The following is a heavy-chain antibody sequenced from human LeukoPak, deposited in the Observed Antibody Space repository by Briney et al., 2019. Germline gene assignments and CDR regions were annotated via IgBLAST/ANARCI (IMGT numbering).Heavy chain of an antibody. J-gene: IGHJ3*02. V-gene: IGHV3-21*05. CDR3: ATDCLFPHTYYYDSSGSTPRAFDI. Sequence: GGSLRLSCAASGFTFSSYAMSWVRQAPGKGLEWVSYISSSSSYTNYADSVKGRFTISRDNAKNSLYLQMNSLRAEDTAVYSSATDCLFPHTYYYDSSGSTPRAFDIWGQGTMVTVSS. D-gene: IGHD3-22*01. CDR2: ISSSSSYT. CDR1: GFTFSSYA.